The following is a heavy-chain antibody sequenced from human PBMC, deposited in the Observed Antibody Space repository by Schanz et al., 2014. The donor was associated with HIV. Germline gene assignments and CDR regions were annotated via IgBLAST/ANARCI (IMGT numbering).Heavy chain of an antibody. CDR3: AKAKGSYSATTFYFDF. Sequence: VQLLESGGGLEQPGGSLRLSCAASGFNFNNYAMTWVRQAPGKGLEWVAVISYDGRNKCFGDSVKGRFTISRDNSKNTLSLHMNSLRVEDTAVYYCAKAKGSYSATTFYFDFWGQGTLVTVSS. CDR2: ISYDGRNK. CDR1: GFNFNNYA. V-gene: IGHV3-30*18. J-gene: IGHJ4*02. D-gene: IGHD1-26*01.